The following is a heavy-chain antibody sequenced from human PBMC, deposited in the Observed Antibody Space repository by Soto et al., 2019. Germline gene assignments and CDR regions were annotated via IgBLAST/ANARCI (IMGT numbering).Heavy chain of an antibody. CDR3: ARGSSTHRRGWYVHY. Sequence: QVQLQQWGAGLLKPSETLSLTCAVYGESFRGYYWTWIRNPPGGGLERFGEISHTETTNWIGEINDSEGTNNSPSLKSRVTISVDPSKNQFSLKLTSVTVTDTAIYYCARGSSTHRRGWYVHYWGDGKLVTVSS. CDR2: INDSEGT. CDR1: GESFRGYY. D-gene: IGHD6-19*01. V-gene: IGHV4-34*02. J-gene: IGHJ4*01.